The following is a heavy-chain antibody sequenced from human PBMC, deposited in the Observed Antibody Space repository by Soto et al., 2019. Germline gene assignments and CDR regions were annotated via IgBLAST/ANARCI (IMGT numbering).Heavy chain of an antibody. CDR3: ATMGTPVTGLYYFDY. CDR1: GGSISSGNYY. CDR2: ISYSGTT. Sequence: QVQLQESGPGLVKPSQTLSLTCTVSGGSISSGNYYWRWIRQPPGKGLEWIGFISYSGTTHYSASLRSRVSISVDTSNNQFSLDLSSVTAADTAVYYCATMGTPVTGLYYFDYWGQGTLVTVSS. J-gene: IGHJ4*02. D-gene: IGHD1-7*01. V-gene: IGHV4-30-4*01.